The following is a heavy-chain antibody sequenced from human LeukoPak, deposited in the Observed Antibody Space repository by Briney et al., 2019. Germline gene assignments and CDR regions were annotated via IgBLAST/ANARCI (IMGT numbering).Heavy chain of an antibody. J-gene: IGHJ3*02. CDR1: GYTFRSYG. CDR2: ISPYNGNS. V-gene: IGHV1-18*01. CDR3: ARNLWFGESSDAFDM. Sequence: ASVKVSCKASGYTFRSYGINWVRQAPGQGLEWMGWISPYNGNSNYAQKFQGRVTMTTDTSTSTGYMELRNLRSDDTAVYYCARNLWFGESSDAFDMWGQGTMVTVSS. D-gene: IGHD3-10*01.